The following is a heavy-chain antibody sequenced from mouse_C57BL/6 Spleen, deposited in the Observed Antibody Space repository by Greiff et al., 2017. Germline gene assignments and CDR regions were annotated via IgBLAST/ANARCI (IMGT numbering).Heavy chain of an antibody. J-gene: IGHJ2*01. CDR3: ARSTTVVAPDY. Sequence: QVQLQQSGAELVKPGASVKLSCKASGYTFTSYWMHWVKQRPGQGLEWIGMIHPNSGSTNYNEKFKSKATLTVDKSSSTAYMQLSSLTSEDSAVYYCARSTTVVAPDYWGQGTTLTVSS. V-gene: IGHV1-64*01. D-gene: IGHD1-1*01. CDR1: GYTFTSYW. CDR2: IHPNSGST.